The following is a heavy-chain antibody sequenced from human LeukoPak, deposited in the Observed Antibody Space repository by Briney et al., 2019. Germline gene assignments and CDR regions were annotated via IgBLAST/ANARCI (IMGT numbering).Heavy chain of an antibody. CDR3: ARVPQGRISYCSGGSCYSWSQNYFDY. D-gene: IGHD2-15*01. CDR2: IYYSGST. CDR1: GGSISSSSFY. Sequence: PSETLSLTCTVSGGSISSSSFYWGWIRQPPGRGLEWIGSIYYSGSTYYNPSLKSRVTISVDTSKNQFSLKLSSVTAADTAVYYCARVPQGRISYCSGGSCYSWSQNYFDYWGQGTLVTVSS. V-gene: IGHV4-39*07. J-gene: IGHJ4*02.